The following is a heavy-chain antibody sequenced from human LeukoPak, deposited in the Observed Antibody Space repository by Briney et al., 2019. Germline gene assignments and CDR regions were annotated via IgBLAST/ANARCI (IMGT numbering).Heavy chain of an antibody. J-gene: IGHJ4*02. D-gene: IGHD3-10*01. Sequence: GASVKVSCKTSGYTFTDYYIHWVRQAPGQGLEWMGWINPDSGYTNYAQKFQGRVTMTRDTSISTAYMELSSLRSEDTAVYYCARIVVRGVHPLGYWGQGTLVTVSS. CDR2: INPDSGYT. CDR1: GYTFTDYY. V-gene: IGHV1-2*02. CDR3: ARIVVRGVHPLGY.